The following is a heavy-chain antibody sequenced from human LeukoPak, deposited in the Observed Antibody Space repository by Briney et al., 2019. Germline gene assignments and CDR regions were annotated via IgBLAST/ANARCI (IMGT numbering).Heavy chain of an antibody. CDR1: GFTFSSYG. V-gene: IGHV3-7*01. Sequence: GGSLRLSCAASGFTFSSYGMHWVRQAPGKGLEWVANIKQDGSEKYYVDSVKGRFTISRDNAKNSLYLQMNSLRAEDTAVYFCARDRSSGWPGGYWGQGTLVTVSS. CDR2: IKQDGSEK. D-gene: IGHD6-19*01. J-gene: IGHJ4*02. CDR3: ARDRSSGWPGGY.